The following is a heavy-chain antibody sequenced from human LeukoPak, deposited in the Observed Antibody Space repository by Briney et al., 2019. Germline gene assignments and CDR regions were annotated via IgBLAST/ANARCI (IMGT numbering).Heavy chain of an antibody. J-gene: IGHJ4*02. Sequence: GGSLRLSCGGSGFTFSDYYMSWIRQAPGKGLEWVSYISSSGSTIYYADSVKGRFTISRDNAKNSLYLQMNSLRAEDTAVYYCARDQHNYYDSSGYYGGYYFDYWGQGTLVTVSS. CDR1: GFTFSDYY. CDR3: ARDQHNYYDSSGYYGGYYFDY. CDR2: ISSSGSTI. V-gene: IGHV3-11*04. D-gene: IGHD3-22*01.